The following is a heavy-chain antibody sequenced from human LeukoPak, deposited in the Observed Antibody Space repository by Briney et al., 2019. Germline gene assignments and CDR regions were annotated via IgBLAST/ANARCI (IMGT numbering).Heavy chain of an antibody. V-gene: IGHV3-30*03. CDR2: ISYDGSNK. D-gene: IGHD3-16*01. J-gene: IGHJ4*02. CDR1: GFTFSSYG. CDR3: AREVGGPFDY. Sequence: GGSLRLSCAASGFTFSSYGMHWVRQAPGKGLEWVAVISYDGSNKYYADSVKGRFTISRDNSKNTLYLQMNSLRAEDTAVYCCAREVGGPFDYWGQGTLVTVSS.